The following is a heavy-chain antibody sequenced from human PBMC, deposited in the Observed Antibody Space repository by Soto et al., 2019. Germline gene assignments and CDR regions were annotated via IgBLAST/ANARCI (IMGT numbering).Heavy chain of an antibody. CDR2: IYYSGST. J-gene: IGHJ6*02. D-gene: IGHD6-6*01. Sequence: SETLSLTCTVSGGSISSSSYYWGWIRQPPGKGLEWIGSIYYSGSTYYNPSLKSRVTISVDTSKNQFSLKLSSVTAADTAVYYCARHEGGSIAARPGYYGMDVWGQGTTVTVSS. CDR1: GGSISSSSYY. CDR3: ARHEGGSIAARPGYYGMDV. V-gene: IGHV4-39*01.